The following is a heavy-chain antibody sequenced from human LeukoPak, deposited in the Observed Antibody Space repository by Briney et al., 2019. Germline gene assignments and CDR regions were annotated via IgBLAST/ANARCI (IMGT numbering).Heavy chain of an antibody. J-gene: IGHJ4*02. CDR2: IRSKAYGGTT. Sequence: HPGGSLRLSCTTSGFTFGDYAMTWVRQAPGKGLEWVGFIRSKAYGGTTEYAASVKGRFTISRDDSNSIAYLQMNSLKTEDTAVYYCTRTYIIAAAGTYDYWAQGTLVTVSS. V-gene: IGHV3-49*04. CDR3: TRTYIIAAAGTYDY. CDR1: GFTFGDYA. D-gene: IGHD6-13*01.